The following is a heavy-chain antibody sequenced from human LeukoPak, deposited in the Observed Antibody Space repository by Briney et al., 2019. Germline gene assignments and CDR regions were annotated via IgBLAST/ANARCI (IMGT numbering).Heavy chain of an antibody. CDR3: ARGGYNWNYAFDI. J-gene: IGHJ3*02. CDR2: INHSGST. D-gene: IGHD1-7*01. Sequence: SETLSLTCAVYGGSFSGYYWSWIRQPPGKGLEWIGEINHSGSTNYNPSLKSRVTILVDTSKNQFSLKLSSVTAADTAVYYCARGGYNWNYAFDIWGQGTMVTVSS. V-gene: IGHV4-34*01. CDR1: GGSFSGYY.